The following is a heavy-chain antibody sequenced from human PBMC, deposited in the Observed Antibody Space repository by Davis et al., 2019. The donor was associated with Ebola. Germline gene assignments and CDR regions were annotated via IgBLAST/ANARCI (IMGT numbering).Heavy chain of an antibody. D-gene: IGHD1-1*01. CDR1: GGSTNGGGYY. V-gene: IGHV4-31*03. CDR2: TYYNGNA. Sequence: MPSETLSLTCTLSGGSTNGGGYYWTWIRQHPEKGLEWIGCTYYNGNAHHNPSLKSRVSIPVDTSRHQFCLNLTSVTAADTAVYYCARWKFLEGFDYWGQGTLVPVSS. J-gene: IGHJ4*02. CDR3: ARWKFLEGFDY.